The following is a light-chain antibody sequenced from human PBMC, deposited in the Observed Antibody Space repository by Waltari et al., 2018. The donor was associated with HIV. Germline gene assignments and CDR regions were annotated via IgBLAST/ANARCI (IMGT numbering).Light chain of an antibody. CDR2: RAS. V-gene: IGKV1-5*03. CDR1: QNIYKW. J-gene: IGKJ1*01. Sequence: DIRMTQSPSNLSASVGDRVTITCRASQNIYKWLAWFQQKPGKAPKLLIYRASGVESAAPSRFSGSGSGAEFTLTISSLQPYDFATYDCQQYNGYPWTLGQGTKVDVK. CDR3: QQYNGYPWT.